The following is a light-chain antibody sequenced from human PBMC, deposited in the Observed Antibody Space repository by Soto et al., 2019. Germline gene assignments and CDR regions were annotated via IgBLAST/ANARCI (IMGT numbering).Light chain of an antibody. J-gene: IGKJ1*01. CDR3: RQSRQVPWT. CDR2: ELF. V-gene: IGKV2D-29*01. Sequence: VMTQTPLSLSVTPGQPASISCKSSQSLLHSNGKTYMYWYLQKPGQPPQLLIFELFNRFSGVPERFRGSGSDTDFTLEISRVEAEDVGVYYCRQSRQVPWTFGQGTKVEI. CDR1: QSLLHSNGKTY.